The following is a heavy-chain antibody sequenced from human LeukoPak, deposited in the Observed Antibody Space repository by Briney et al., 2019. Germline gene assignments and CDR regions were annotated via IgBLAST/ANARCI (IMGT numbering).Heavy chain of an antibody. CDR2: INSGGTTN. CDR3: ARESAWSFDY. D-gene: IGHD1-1*01. Sequence: GGSLRLSCAASGFTLSDYYMGWIRQAPGKGLERISCINSGGTTNFYADSVKGRFTVSRDNTKNSLFLQMNSLRAEDTAIYYCARESAWSFDYWGQGTLVSVSS. CDR1: GFTLSDYY. V-gene: IGHV3-11*01. J-gene: IGHJ4*02.